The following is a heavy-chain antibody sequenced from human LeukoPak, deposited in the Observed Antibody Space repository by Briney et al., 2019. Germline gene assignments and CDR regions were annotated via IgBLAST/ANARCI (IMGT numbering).Heavy chain of an antibody. CDR3: ARAGHDSSSDY. J-gene: IGHJ4*02. Sequence: SETLSLTCTVSGDSINNYYWNWIRQFPGEGLEWIGYIYSSGGGNYNPSLKSRVTISVDTSKNQFSLKLSSVTAADTAVYYCARAGHDSSSDYWGQGTLVTVSS. CDR1: GDSINNYY. CDR2: IYSSGGG. D-gene: IGHD6-6*01. V-gene: IGHV4-59*12.